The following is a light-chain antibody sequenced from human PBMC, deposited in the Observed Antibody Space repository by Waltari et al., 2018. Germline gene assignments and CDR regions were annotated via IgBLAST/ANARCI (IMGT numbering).Light chain of an antibody. V-gene: IGLV1-44*01. CDR1: RSNIGSNS. J-gene: IGLJ3*02. CDR2: SNN. Sequence: QSVLTQPPSASGTPGQRVAISCSGTRSNIGSNSVHWYQQLPGTAPKLLTHSNNQRPSGVPARFSGSKSGTSASLAIRGLQSEDESHYYWAAWDASLNGWVFGGGTKLTVL. CDR3: AAWDASLNGWV.